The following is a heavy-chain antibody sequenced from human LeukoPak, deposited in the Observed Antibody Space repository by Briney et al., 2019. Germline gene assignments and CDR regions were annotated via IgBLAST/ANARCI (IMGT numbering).Heavy chain of an antibody. CDR3: AKDNRGYFDF. V-gene: IGHV3-30*18. CDR2: ISYNGRNN. Sequence: PGGSLRLSCAASGFTFYSYGMHWVRQAPGKGLEWVALISYNGRNNYYADSVEGRFTISRDNSKNTLYLQVSSLRTEDTAVYFCAKDNRGYFDFWGQGTLVTVSS. J-gene: IGHJ4*02. CDR1: GFTFYSYG. D-gene: IGHD3-16*01.